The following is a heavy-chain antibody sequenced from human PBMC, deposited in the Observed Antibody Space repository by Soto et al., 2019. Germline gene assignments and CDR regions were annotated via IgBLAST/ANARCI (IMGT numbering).Heavy chain of an antibody. D-gene: IGHD2-21*01. CDR3: ARSLLQGDF. CDR1: GYTFIHYY. Sequence: QVQLVQSGAEVKKPGASVKVSCKASGYTFIHYYIHWVRQAPGQGLEWMAIINPNGGSTNCAQKFQGRVTVTSDTSTSTVSMELNSLGSDDTAVYFCARSLLQGDFWGQGTLVTVSS. CDR2: INPNGGST. V-gene: IGHV1-46*01. J-gene: IGHJ4*02.